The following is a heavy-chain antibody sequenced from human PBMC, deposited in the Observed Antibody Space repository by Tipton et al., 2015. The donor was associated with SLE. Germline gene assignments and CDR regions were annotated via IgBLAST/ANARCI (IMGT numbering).Heavy chain of an antibody. V-gene: IGHV3-23*01. J-gene: IGHJ6*03. CDR3: AKESPDYYYMDV. Sequence: SEVTFSSYAMRWVRQAPGKGLEWVSGISGSGGSTSCADSVKGRFTISRDNSKNTLYLQMNSLRAEDTAVYYCAKESPDYYYMDVWGKGTTVTVSS. CDR1: EVTFSSYA. CDR2: ISGSGGST.